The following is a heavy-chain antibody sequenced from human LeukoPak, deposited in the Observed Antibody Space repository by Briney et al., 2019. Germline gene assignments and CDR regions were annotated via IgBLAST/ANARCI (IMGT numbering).Heavy chain of an antibody. CDR3: AGTSIAAPIYYFDY. CDR1: GGSFSGYY. Sequence: SETLSLTCAVYGGSFSGYYWSWIRQPPGKGLEWIGEINHSGSTNYNPSLKSRVTISVDTSKNQFSLKLSSVTAADTAVYYCAGTSIAAPIYYFDYWGRGTLVTVSS. V-gene: IGHV4-34*01. D-gene: IGHD6-6*01. J-gene: IGHJ4*02. CDR2: INHSGST.